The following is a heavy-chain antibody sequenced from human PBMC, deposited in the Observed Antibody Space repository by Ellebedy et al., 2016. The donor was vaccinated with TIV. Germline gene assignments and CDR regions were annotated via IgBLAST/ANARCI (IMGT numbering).Heavy chain of an antibody. CDR3: ARGWFGSGMGV. D-gene: IGHD3-10*01. CDR2: TYYRSKWNN. CDR1: GDSVSTDIG. Sequence: SETLSLTCVISGDSVSTDIGWNWIRQSPSRGLEWLGRTYYRSKWNNDYAVSMKSRITINPDTSKNLFSLQLNSLTPEETAVYYCARGWFGSGMGVWGQGTTVTVSS. V-gene: IGHV6-1*01. J-gene: IGHJ6*02.